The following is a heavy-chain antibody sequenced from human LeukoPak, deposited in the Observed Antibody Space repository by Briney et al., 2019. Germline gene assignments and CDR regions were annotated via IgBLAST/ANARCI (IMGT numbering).Heavy chain of an antibody. CDR2: ISYDGSNK. Sequence: GSLRLSCAASGFTFSSYAMHWVRQAPGKGLEGVAVISYDGSNKYYADSVKGRFTISRDNSKNTLYLQMNSLRAEDTAVYYCARALGYCSSTSCPLDYWGQGTLVTVSS. CDR1: GFTFSSYA. D-gene: IGHD2-2*01. CDR3: ARALGYCSSTSCPLDY. J-gene: IGHJ4*02. V-gene: IGHV3-30*04.